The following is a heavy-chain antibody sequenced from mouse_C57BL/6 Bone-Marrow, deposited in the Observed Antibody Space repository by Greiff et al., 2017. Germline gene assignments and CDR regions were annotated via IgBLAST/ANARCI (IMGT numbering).Heavy chain of an antibody. CDR1: GYTFTSYW. CDR2: IHPNSGST. Sequence: QVQLQQPGAELVKPGASVKLSCKASGYTFTSYWMHWVKQRPGQGLEWIGMIHPNSGSTNYNEKFKSKATLTVDKSSSTAYMHLSSLTSGDSAVYYCTRPASNPAWFAYWGQGTLVTVSA. CDR3: TRPASNPAWFAY. D-gene: IGHD2-5*01. V-gene: IGHV1-64*01. J-gene: IGHJ3*01.